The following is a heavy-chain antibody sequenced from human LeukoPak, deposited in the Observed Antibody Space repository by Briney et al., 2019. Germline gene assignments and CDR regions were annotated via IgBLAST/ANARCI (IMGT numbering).Heavy chain of an antibody. CDR2: IHSDGST. CDR1: GFPVSSNY. J-gene: IGHJ4*02. CDR3: AREGWEELGYYFDY. D-gene: IGHD1-26*01. Sequence: GGSLRLSCAASGFPVSSNYMTWVRQAPQKGLEWVSTIHSDGSTYYVDSVKGRFIISRDISQNTVYLEMNSLRAEDAAVYYCAREGWEELGYYFDYWGQGTVVTVSS. V-gene: IGHV3-53*01.